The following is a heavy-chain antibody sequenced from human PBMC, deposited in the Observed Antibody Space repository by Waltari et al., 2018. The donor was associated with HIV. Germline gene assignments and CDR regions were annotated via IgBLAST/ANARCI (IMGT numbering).Heavy chain of an antibody. D-gene: IGHD3-3*01. J-gene: IGHJ5*02. Sequence: QVQLQESGPGLVKPSETLSLTCSVSCGSFLSYHWTWIRQPPGKGLEWIGYIYYTGKTNCNPSLKSRVTISVDTSKNQFSLRLRSVTAADTAVYYCARGLFGVGSNWFDPWGQGILVTVSS. CDR3: ARGLFGVGSNWFDP. V-gene: IGHV4-59*01. CDR1: CGSFLSYH. CDR2: IYYTGKT.